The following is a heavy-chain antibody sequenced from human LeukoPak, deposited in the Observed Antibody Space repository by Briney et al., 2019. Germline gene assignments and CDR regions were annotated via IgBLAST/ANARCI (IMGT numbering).Heavy chain of an antibody. CDR3: ARGNAYYYDSSGYYPHNWFDP. CDR2: IIPIFGTA. CDR1: GGTFSSYA. D-gene: IGHD3-22*01. Sequence: SVKVSCKASGGTFSSYAISWVRQAPGQGLEWMGGIIPIFGTANYAQKFQGRVTITADESTSTAYMELSGLRSEDTAVYYCARGNAYYYDSSGYYPHNWFDPWGQGTLVTVSS. J-gene: IGHJ5*02. V-gene: IGHV1-69*13.